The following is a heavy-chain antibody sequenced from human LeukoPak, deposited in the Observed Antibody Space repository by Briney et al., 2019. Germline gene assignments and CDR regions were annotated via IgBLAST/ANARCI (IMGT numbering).Heavy chain of an antibody. J-gene: IGHJ4*02. CDR2: MNPNSGNT. CDR3: ASMIRRSTSFFDY. CDR1: GYTFTSYD. D-gene: IGHD2-2*01. V-gene: IGHV1-8*01. Sequence: ASVKVSCKASGYTFTSYDINWVRQATGQGLEWMGWMNPNSGNTGYAQKFQDRVIMTRNTSISTAYMELSSLRSEDTAVYYCASMIRRSTSFFDYWGQGTLVTVSS.